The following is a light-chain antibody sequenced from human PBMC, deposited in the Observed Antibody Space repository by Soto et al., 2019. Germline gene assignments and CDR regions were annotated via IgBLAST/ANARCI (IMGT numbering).Light chain of an antibody. J-gene: IGKJ5*01. CDR1: RSLLDSNGYNY. CDR2: LGS. CDR3: MQALQTPIT. V-gene: IGKV2-28*01. Sequence: DIVMTQSPISLPVTPGEPASISCRSSRSLLDSNGYNYLDWYLQKPGQSPQLLIYLGSNRATGVPDRFSGSGSGTDFTLKISGVEAEDVGVYYCMQALQTPITFGQGTRLEIK.